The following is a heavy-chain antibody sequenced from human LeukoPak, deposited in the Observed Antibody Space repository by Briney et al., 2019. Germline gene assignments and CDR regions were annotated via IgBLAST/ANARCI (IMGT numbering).Heavy chain of an antibody. D-gene: IGHD1-26*01. Sequence: GGSLRLSCAASGLTFSSYAMHWVRQAPGKGLEWVALISYDGTNKYYADSVKGRFTVSRDDSKNTLYLQVNSLRVEDAAVYYCARSFGGSYAYFDYWGQGTLVTVSS. CDR2: ISYDGTNK. CDR1: GLTFSSYA. CDR3: ARSFGGSYAYFDY. J-gene: IGHJ4*02. V-gene: IGHV3-30-3*01.